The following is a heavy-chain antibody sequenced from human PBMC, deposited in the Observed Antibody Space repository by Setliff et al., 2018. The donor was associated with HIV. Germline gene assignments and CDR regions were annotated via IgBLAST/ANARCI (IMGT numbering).Heavy chain of an antibody. V-gene: IGHV4-59*08. Sequence: SETLSLTCTVSGGSISSYFWSWIRQPPGKGLEWIGYIYTNGSTNYNPSLKSRLSISADTSKNQFSLKLSSVTAADTAVYYCARHARSITMTTDWYFDLWGRGTLVTVSS. CDR3: ARHARSITMTTDWYFDL. D-gene: IGHD3-22*01. CDR1: GGSISSYF. CDR2: IYTNGST. J-gene: IGHJ2*01.